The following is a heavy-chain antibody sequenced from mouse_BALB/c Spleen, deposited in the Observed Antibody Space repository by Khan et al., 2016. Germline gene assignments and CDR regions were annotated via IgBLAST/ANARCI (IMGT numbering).Heavy chain of an antibody. CDR3: SRVYFYGSSPLDY. J-gene: IGHJ2*01. CDR1: GYSFTSYT. D-gene: IGHD1-1*01. CDR2: INPSSGYT. V-gene: IGHV1-4*02. Sequence: QVQLKQSAAELARPGASVKMSCKASGYSFTSYTMHWVKQRPGQGLEWIGYINPSSGYTEYNQKFKDKTTLTADKSSSTAYMQLSSLTSEDSAVYYCSRVYFYGSSPLDYWGQGTTLTVSS.